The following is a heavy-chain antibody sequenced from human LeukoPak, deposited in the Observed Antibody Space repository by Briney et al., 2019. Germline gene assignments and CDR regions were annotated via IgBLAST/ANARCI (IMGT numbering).Heavy chain of an antibody. V-gene: IGHV4-59*08. J-gene: IGHJ4*02. Sequence: SETLSLTCNVFGASISSYYWSWIRRPPGKPLEWIGYVYYSGSTNYSPSLESRVTISVDTSKNHFSLKLSSVTAADTAVYYCASLSYVDRGRFDYWGQGTLVTVSS. D-gene: IGHD3-16*01. CDR1: GASISSYY. CDR2: VYYSGST. CDR3: ASLSYVDRGRFDY.